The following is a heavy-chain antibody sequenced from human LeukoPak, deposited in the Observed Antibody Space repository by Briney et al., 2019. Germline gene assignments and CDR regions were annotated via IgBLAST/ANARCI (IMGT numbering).Heavy chain of an antibody. D-gene: IGHD2-15*01. CDR2: LTGSGGRT. Sequence: GGSLRLSCAASGFTFSNYAMSWVRQAPGKGLEWVSALTGSGGRTYHADSVKGRFTISRDNSKNTLYLQMNSLRADDTAVYFCVAGYCSGDSCYSGPLQHWGQGTLVTVSS. CDR1: GFTFSNYA. J-gene: IGHJ1*01. V-gene: IGHV3-23*01. CDR3: VAGYCSGDSCYSGPLQH.